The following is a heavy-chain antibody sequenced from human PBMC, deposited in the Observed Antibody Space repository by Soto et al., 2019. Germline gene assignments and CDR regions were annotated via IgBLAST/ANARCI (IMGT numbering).Heavy chain of an antibody. Sequence: GASVKVSCKASGGTFSSYAISWVRQAPGQGLEWMGGIIPIFGTANYAQKFQGRVTITADESTSTAYMERGSLRSEDTAVYYCARWSGGDCYFGYWGQGTLVTVSS. D-gene: IGHD2-21*02. CDR2: IIPIFGTA. V-gene: IGHV1-69*13. CDR1: GGTFSSYA. J-gene: IGHJ4*02. CDR3: ARWSGGDCYFGY.